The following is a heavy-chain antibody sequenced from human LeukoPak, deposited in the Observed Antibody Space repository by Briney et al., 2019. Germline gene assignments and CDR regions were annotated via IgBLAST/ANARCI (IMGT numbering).Heavy chain of an antibody. V-gene: IGHV3-23*01. Sequence: GGSLRLSCAASGFTFSSCAMTWVRQAPGKGLEWVSTVSGSGGSTFYADSVKGRFTISRDNSKNTLHLHLSSLRAEDTAIYYCAKAKTAVVDDAFNIWGQGTMVTVSS. CDR3: AKAKTAVVDDAFNI. CDR1: GFTFSSCA. D-gene: IGHD6-13*01. J-gene: IGHJ3*02. CDR2: VSGSGGST.